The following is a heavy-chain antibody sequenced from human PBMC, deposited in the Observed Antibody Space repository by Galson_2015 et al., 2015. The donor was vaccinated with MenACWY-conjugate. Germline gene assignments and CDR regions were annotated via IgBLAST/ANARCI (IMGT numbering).Heavy chain of an antibody. V-gene: IGHV3-23*01. CDR3: AKADVLGARRGIQGFDY. D-gene: IGHD1-26*01. J-gene: IGHJ4*02. Sequence: SLRLSCAASGFTFSSYAMSWVRQAPGKGLEWVSAISGSGGSTYYADSVKGRFTISRDNSKNTLYLQMNSLRAEDTAVYYCAKADVLGARRGIQGFDYWGQGTLVTVSS. CDR1: GFTFSSYA. CDR2: ISGSGGST.